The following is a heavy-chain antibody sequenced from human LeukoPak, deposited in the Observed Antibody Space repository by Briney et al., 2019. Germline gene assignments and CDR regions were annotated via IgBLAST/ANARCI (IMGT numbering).Heavy chain of an antibody. J-gene: IGHJ6*03. CDR1: GFTFSDYY. Sequence: GGSLRLSCAASGFTFSDYYMSWIRQAPGKGLEWASYIGSSGSTIYYADSVKGRFTISRDNAKNSLYLQMNSLRAEDTAVYYCARGAAMVTYYYYMDVWGKGTTVTVSS. CDR2: IGSSGSTI. V-gene: IGHV3-11*01. D-gene: IGHD5-18*01. CDR3: ARGAAMVTYYYYMDV.